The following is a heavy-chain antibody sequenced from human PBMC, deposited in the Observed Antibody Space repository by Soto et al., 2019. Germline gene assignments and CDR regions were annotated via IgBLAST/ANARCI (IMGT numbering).Heavy chain of an antibody. CDR1: GFAFGDYD. CDR3: ARSRRGQYSFDY. Sequence: EAQLVESGGGLEQPGRSLRLSCAASGFAFGDYDMHWVRQAPGKGLEWVSGVTWNSGTLGYADSVKGRFTISRDSARKSLHLQMNSLSPEDTALYYCARSRRGQYSFDYWGQGTLVTVSS. J-gene: IGHJ4*02. D-gene: IGHD3-16*01. V-gene: IGHV3-9*01. CDR2: VTWNSGTL.